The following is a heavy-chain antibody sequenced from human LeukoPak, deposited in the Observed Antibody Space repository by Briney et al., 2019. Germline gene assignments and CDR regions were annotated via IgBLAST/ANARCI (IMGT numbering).Heavy chain of an antibody. Sequence: GGSLRLSCAASGFTFSSYGMHWVRQAPGKGLEWVAVIWYDGSNKYYADSMKGRFTISRDNSKNTLYLQMNSLRAEDTAVYYCARDKGSNYYSDSSGAFDIWGQGTMVTVSS. CDR2: IWYDGSNK. CDR3: ARDKGSNYYSDSSGAFDI. J-gene: IGHJ3*02. CDR1: GFTFSSYG. V-gene: IGHV3-33*01. D-gene: IGHD3-22*01.